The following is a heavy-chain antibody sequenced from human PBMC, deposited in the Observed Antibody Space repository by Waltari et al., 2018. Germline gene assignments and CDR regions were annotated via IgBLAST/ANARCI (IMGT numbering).Heavy chain of an antibody. CDR1: GFTFSKYW. Sequence: EVQLVESGGGLVQPGGSLRLSCAASGFTFSKYWMHWVRQAPGKGLVWISRTNSDGSSTKYADPVKGRFTISRDNAKNTLYLQMNSLRVEDTAMYYCARDYYYDNSGLTPGALHVWGQGTVVTVSS. V-gene: IGHV3-74*03. D-gene: IGHD3-22*01. J-gene: IGHJ3*01. CDR2: TNSDGSST. CDR3: ARDYYYDNSGLTPGALHV.